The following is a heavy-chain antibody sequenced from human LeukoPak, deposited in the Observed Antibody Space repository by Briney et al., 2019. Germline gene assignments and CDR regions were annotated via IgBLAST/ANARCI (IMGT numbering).Heavy chain of an antibody. CDR1: GFTFSSYA. CDR3: ARAITMVRDGVDY. Sequence: PGRSLRLSCAPSGFTFSSYAMHWVRHAPGKGLEWVVVISYDGSNKYYPDSVKGRFTISRDNSNTTLYLQMNSLRAEDTAVYYCARAITMVRDGVDYWGQGTLVTVSS. CDR2: ISYDGSNK. J-gene: IGHJ4*02. D-gene: IGHD3-10*01. V-gene: IGHV3-30*04.